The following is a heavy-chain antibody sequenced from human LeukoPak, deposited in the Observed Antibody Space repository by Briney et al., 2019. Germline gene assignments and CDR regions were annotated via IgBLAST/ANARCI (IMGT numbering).Heavy chain of an antibody. V-gene: IGHV3-30*02. CDR3: AREDSSGATGY. D-gene: IGHD3-22*01. CDR2: IRYDGSNN. J-gene: IGHJ4*02. Sequence: GGSLRLSCAASEFSFSGFGMHWVRQAPGKGLEWVAFIRYDGSNNYYADSVKGRFTISRDNARNSLYLQMNSLRAEDTAVYYCAREDSSGATGYWGQGTLVTVSS. CDR1: EFSFSGFG.